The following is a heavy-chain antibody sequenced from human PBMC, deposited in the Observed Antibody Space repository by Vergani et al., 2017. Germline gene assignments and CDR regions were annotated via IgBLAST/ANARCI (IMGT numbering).Heavy chain of an antibody. J-gene: IGHJ4*02. Sequence: QVQLQEWGAGLLKTSETLSLTCGVSGGSFSDYYWSWIRQAPGMGLEWIGEVNHGGSTNYNPSLKSRVSISVDTSKNQFSLQLTSVTAADSALYFCAREGYCTNGVCFTLFDVWGQGALVTVSS. V-gene: IGHV4-34*01. CDR2: VNHGGST. CDR3: AREGYCTNGVCFTLFDV. D-gene: IGHD2-8*01. CDR1: GGSFSDYY.